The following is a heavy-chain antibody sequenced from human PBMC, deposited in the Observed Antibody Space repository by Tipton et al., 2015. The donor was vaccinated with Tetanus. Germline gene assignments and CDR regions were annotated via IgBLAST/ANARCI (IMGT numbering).Heavy chain of an antibody. CDR2: IYYSGST. CDR1: GGSISSSSHY. V-gene: IGHV4-31*03. Sequence: TLSLTCTVSGGSISSSSHYWSWIRQHPGKGLEWIGYIYYSGSTYYNPSLKSRVTISVDTSKNQFSLKLSSVTAADTAVYYCARDGAAAGTGYGMDVWGQGTTVTVSS. D-gene: IGHD6-13*01. J-gene: IGHJ6*02. CDR3: ARDGAAAGTGYGMDV.